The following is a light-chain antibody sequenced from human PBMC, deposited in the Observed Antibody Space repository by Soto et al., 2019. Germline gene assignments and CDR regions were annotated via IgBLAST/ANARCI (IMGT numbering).Light chain of an antibody. V-gene: IGLV6-57*01. CDR2: ENN. CDR3: QSYDRSNQV. Sequence: NFMLTQPHSVSESPGKTVTISCTRSSGSIVSNYVQWYRQRPGSSPTTLIYENNERPSEVPERFSGSIDISSNSASLTISGLKTEDDADYYCQSYDRSNQVFGGGTKLTVL. J-gene: IGLJ3*02. CDR1: SGSIVSNY.